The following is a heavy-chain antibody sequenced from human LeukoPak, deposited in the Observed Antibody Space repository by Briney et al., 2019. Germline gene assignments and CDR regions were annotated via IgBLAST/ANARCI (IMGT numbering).Heavy chain of an antibody. CDR1: GFTFSIYG. V-gene: IGHV3-33*01. D-gene: IGHD3-22*01. J-gene: IGHJ4*02. CDR2: IWYDGSNK. Sequence: PGGSLRLSCAASGFTFSIYGMHWVRQAPGKGLEWVAVIWYDGSNKYYADSVKGRFTISRDNSKNTLYLQMNSLRAEDTAVYYCASPAYDSSGYYYFDYWGQGTLVTVSS. CDR3: ASPAYDSSGYYYFDY.